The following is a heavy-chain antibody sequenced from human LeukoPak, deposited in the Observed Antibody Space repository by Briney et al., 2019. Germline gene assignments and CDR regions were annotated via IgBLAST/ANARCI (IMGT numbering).Heavy chain of an antibody. J-gene: IGHJ4*02. CDR3: ARARSGYTSGSDSDF. CDR2: ISSGSSYI. V-gene: IGHV3-21*01. CDR1: GFTFSSYS. D-gene: IGHD6-19*01. Sequence: PGGSLRLSCAASGFTFSSYSMNWVRQAPGEGLEWVSFISSGSSYIYYADSVKDQFTISRDNAKNSLYLQMNSLRAEDTAVYYCARARSGYTSGSDSDFWGQGTLVTVSS.